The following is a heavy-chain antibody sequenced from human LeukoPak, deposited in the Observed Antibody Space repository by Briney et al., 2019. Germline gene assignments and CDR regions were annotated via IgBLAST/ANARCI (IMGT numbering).Heavy chain of an antibody. D-gene: IGHD3-3*01. Sequence: PGGSLRLSCAASGFTFSSYALHWVGQAPGKGLEYVSGISSNGSSTYYATSVKGRITISRDNSKNKVYLQIDSLRAEDMAVYYCARDWSAWGFGLRDNWFDSWGQGILVSVSS. V-gene: IGHV3-64*01. J-gene: IGHJ5*01. CDR1: GFTFSSYA. CDR2: ISSNGSST. CDR3: ARDWSAWGFGLRDNWFDS.